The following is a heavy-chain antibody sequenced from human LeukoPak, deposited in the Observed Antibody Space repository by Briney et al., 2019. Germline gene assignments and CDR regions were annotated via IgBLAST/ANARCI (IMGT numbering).Heavy chain of an antibody. V-gene: IGHV4-61*01. Sequence: PSETLSLTCTVSGGSVSSGSYYWSWIRQPPGKGLEWIGYIYYSGSTNYNPSLKSRVTISVDTSKNQFSLKLSSVTAADTAVYYCARADYDILTGYYPLYFDIWGQGTMVTVSS. CDR2: IYYSGST. CDR3: ARADYDILTGYYPLYFDI. J-gene: IGHJ3*02. CDR1: GGSVSSGSYY. D-gene: IGHD3-9*01.